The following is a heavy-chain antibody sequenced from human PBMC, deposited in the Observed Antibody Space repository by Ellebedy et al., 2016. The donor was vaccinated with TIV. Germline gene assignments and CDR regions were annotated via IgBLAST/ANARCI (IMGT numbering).Heavy chain of an antibody. J-gene: IGHJ5*02. Sequence: GGSLRLSCAASGFTFSSYTMSWVRQAPGKGLEWVSAISGSGGSTSYADSVKGRFTISRDNSKNTLYRQMNSLRAEDTAVYYCAQGRGSGWYLQGFDPWGQGTLVTVSS. CDR1: GFTFSSYT. CDR3: AQGRGSGWYLQGFDP. V-gene: IGHV3-23*01. D-gene: IGHD6-19*01. CDR2: ISGSGGST.